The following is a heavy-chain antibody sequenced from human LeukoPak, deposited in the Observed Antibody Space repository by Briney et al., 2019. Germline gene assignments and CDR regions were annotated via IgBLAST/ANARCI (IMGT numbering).Heavy chain of an antibody. Sequence: ASVKVSCKASGGTFSSYAISWVRQAPGQGLEWMGRITPILGIANYAQKFQGRVTITADKSTSTAYMELSSLRSEDTAVYYCATKNGLVVVPAAIYDDAFDIWGQGTMVTVSS. D-gene: IGHD2-2*02. V-gene: IGHV1-69*04. CDR1: GGTFSSYA. J-gene: IGHJ3*02. CDR2: ITPILGIA. CDR3: ATKNGLVVVPAAIYDDAFDI.